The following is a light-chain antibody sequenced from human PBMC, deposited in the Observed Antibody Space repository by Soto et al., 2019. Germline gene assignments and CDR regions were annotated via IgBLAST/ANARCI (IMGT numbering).Light chain of an antibody. CDR2: DDS. J-gene: IGLJ3*02. Sequence: SYELTQPPSVSVAPGQTASITCGGNNIGSKNVHWYQQKPGQAPVLVVYDDSDRPSGIPERFSGSNSGSPATLTISGVEAGDEADYYCQVWDHPSALWVSGGGTKLTVL. CDR3: QVWDHPSALWV. CDR1: NIGSKN. V-gene: IGLV3-21*02.